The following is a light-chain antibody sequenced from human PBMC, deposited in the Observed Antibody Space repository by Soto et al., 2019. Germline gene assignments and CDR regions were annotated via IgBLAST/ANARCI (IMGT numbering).Light chain of an antibody. V-gene: IGKV4-1*01. CDR1: QSVLYSSKNKNY. CDR3: QQYYTTPLLT. J-gene: IGKJ4*01. Sequence: DIVMTQSPDSLSVSLGERATINCTSSQSVLYSSKNKNYLAWYQQKPGQPPKLLIYWASTRESGVPDRFSGSGSGTDFTPTISSLQAEDVAVYYCQQYYTTPLLTFGGGTKVEI. CDR2: WAS.